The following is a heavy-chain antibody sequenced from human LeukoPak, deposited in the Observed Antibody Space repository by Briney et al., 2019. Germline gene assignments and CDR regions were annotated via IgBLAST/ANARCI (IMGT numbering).Heavy chain of an antibody. CDR1: GGTFSSYT. Sequence: GASVTVSCKASGGTFSSYTISWVRQAPGQGLEWMGRIIPILGIANYAQKFQGRVTITADKSTSTAYMELSSLRSEDTAVYYCARGPSSYGGYYYGMDVWGQGTTVTVSS. J-gene: IGHJ6*02. D-gene: IGHD4/OR15-4a*01. CDR3: ARGPSSYGGYYYGMDV. CDR2: IIPILGIA. V-gene: IGHV1-69*02.